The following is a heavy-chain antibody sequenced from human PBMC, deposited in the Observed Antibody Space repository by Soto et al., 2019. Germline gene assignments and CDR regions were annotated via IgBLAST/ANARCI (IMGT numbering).Heavy chain of an antibody. J-gene: IGHJ6*02. CDR3: ASLVGSGYYYGMDV. Sequence: QVQLVQSGAEVKKPGSSVKVSCKASGGTFSSYTISWVRQAPGQGLEWMGRIIPILGIADYAQKFQGRVTITADQSTSTAYMELSSLRSEDTAVYYCASLVGSGYYYGMDVWGQGTTVTVSS. CDR2: IIPILGIA. V-gene: IGHV1-69*02. D-gene: IGHD3-10*01. CDR1: GGTFSSYT.